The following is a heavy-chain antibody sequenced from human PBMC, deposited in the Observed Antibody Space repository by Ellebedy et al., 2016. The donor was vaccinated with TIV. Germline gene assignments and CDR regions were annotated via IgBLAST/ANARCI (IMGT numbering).Heavy chain of an antibody. V-gene: IGHV3-23*01. D-gene: IGHD3/OR15-3a*01. CDR3: ARVDPLRNSFDY. J-gene: IGHJ4*02. CDR2: ISGSGGST. Sequence: GGSLRLXCAASGFTFSSYAMSWVRQAPGKGLEWVSAISGSGGSTYYADSVKGRFTISRDNSKNTLYLQMNSLRAEDTAVYYCARVDPLRNSFDYWGQGTLVTVSS. CDR1: GFTFSSYA.